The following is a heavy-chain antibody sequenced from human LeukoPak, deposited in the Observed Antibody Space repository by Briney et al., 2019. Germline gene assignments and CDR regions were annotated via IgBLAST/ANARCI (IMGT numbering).Heavy chain of an antibody. Sequence: GGSLRLSCAASGFTFSSYAMSWVRQAPGKGLEWVSAISGSGGSTYYADSVKGRFTISRDNSKNTLYLQMNSLRAEDTAVYYRAKVPYSSGWYWFNYWGQGTLVTVSS. CDR1: GFTFSSYA. CDR3: AKVPYSSGWYWFNY. CDR2: ISGSGGST. V-gene: IGHV3-23*01. J-gene: IGHJ4*02. D-gene: IGHD6-19*01.